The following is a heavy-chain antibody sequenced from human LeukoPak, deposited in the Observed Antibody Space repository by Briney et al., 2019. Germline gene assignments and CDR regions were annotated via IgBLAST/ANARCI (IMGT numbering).Heavy chain of an antibody. J-gene: IGHJ4*02. CDR1: GFTVSSNY. CDR2: ISSSSSTI. D-gene: IGHD6-19*01. V-gene: IGHV3-48*04. CDR3: ARDRSSGWYEVSY. Sequence: GGPLRLSCAASGFTVSSNYMSWVRQAPGKGPEWVSYISSSSSTIYYADSVKGRFTISRDNAKNSLYLQMNSLRAEDTAVYYCARDRSSGWYEVSYWGQGTLVTVSS.